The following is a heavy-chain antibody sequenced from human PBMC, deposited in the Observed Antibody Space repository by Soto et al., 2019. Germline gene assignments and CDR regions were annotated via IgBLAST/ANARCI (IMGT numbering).Heavy chain of an antibody. D-gene: IGHD6-19*01. CDR3: ARCTVDTVVTSGWCHYLDP. J-gene: IGHJ5*02. Sequence: EVQRLDSGGGWVQPGGSLRLSCAASGFTVSSSAMSWVRQAPGKGLEWVSAVSGSGGTTYYADSVRGRFTISRDNSKNALYLQMNSLRVEDTAIYFCARCTVDTVVTSGWCHYLDPWGQGTLVTVSS. CDR2: VSGSGGTT. CDR1: GFTVSSSA. V-gene: IGHV3-23*01.